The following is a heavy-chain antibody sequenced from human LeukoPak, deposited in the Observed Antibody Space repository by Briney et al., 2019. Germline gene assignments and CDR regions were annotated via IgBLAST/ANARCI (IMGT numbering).Heavy chain of an antibody. J-gene: IGHJ4*02. CDR3: ARDYIYAYDY. V-gene: IGHV3-48*01. CDR1: GFTFSAYS. D-gene: IGHD3-16*01. Sequence: GGSLRLSCAASGFTFSAYSMNWVRQAPGKGLEWVSYVSGSGDARYYADSVKGRFTIPRDNANNSLYLQMNSLTAEDTAVYYCARDYIYAYDYWGQGILVTVSS. CDR2: VSGSGDAR.